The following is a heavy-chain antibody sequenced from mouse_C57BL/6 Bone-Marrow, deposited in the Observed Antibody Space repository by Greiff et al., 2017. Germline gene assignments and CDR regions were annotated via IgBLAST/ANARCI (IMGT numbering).Heavy chain of an antibody. CDR3: ARSLVWYFDV. V-gene: IGHV1-50*01. CDR2: IDPSDSYT. D-gene: IGHD6-1*01. Sequence: VQLQQPGAELVKPGASVKLSCKASGYTFTSYWMQWVQQRPGQGLEWIGEIDPSDSYTNYNQKFKGQATLTVDTSSSTAYMQHSSLTSEDSAVYYCARSLVWYFDVWGTGTTVTVSA. J-gene: IGHJ1*03. CDR1: GYTFTSYW.